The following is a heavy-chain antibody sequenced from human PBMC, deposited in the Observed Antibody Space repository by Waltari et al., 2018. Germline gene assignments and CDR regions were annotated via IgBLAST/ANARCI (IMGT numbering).Heavy chain of an antibody. CDR3: ARVVGGWSFIDY. CDR2: ISGSSGST. Sequence: QVQLQESGPGLVKPSETLSLTCAVSGGSFSGYYWGWIRQPPGKGLEWIGYISGSSGSTDYNPSLSSRVTISRDTSKNQFSLKLSSVTAADTAVYYCARVVGGWSFIDYWGQGVLVTVSS. CDR1: GGSFSGYY. D-gene: IGHD6-19*01. J-gene: IGHJ4*02. V-gene: IGHV4-59*12.